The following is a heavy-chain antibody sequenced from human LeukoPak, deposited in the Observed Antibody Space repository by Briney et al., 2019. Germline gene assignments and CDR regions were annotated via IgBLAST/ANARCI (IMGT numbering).Heavy chain of an antibody. D-gene: IGHD1-1*01. J-gene: IGHJ4*02. V-gene: IGHV3-30*02. CDR3: VKDQTGG. Sequence: GGSLRLSCDASGFTFSDYGMHWVRRAPGKGLEWVAFIRYNGQLQMYGDSVRGRFIISRDNSMNRMYLQLNNVRSEDTAVYYCVKDQTGGWGQGTLVTVSS. CDR1: GFTFSDYG. CDR2: IRYNGQLQ.